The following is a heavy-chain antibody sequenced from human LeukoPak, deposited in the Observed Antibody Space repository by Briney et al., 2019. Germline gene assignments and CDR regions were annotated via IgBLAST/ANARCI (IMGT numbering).Heavy chain of an antibody. D-gene: IGHD5-18*01. CDR2: INPNSGGT. CDR3: ARSAFVSYVPAPLPYGMDV. Sequence: ASVKVSCKASGYTFTGYYMHWVRQAPGQGLEWMGWINPNSGGTNYAQKFQGRVTMTRDTSISTAYMELSRLRSDDTAVYYCARSAFVSYVPAPLPYGMDVWGQGTTVTVSS. V-gene: IGHV1-2*02. CDR1: GYTFTGYY. J-gene: IGHJ6*02.